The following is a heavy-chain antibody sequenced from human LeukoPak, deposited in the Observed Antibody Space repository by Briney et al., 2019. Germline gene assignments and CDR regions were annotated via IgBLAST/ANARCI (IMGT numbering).Heavy chain of an antibody. J-gene: IGHJ1*01. D-gene: IGHD2-2*01. Sequence: ASVTVCCTASAYTFTGYNKLLRRQAPGQGLEWMGIINPSGGSTSYAQKFQGRVTMTRDTSTSTVYMELSSLRSEDTAVYYCARDNFGPDYLHPCDQGNLVTVSS. CDR1: AYTFTGYN. V-gene: IGHV1-46*01. CDR2: INPSGGST. CDR3: ARDNFGPDYLHP.